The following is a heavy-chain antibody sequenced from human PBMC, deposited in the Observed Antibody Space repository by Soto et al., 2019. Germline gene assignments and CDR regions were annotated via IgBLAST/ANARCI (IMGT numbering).Heavy chain of an antibody. CDR1: GYTFTSYD. CDR3: AREDFNRVVVGMTENYYYYMYV. V-gene: IGHV1-8*01. J-gene: IGHJ6*03. CDR2: MNPNSGNT. Sequence: QVQLVQSGAEVKKPGASVKVSCKASGYTFTSYDINWVRQATGQGLEWMGWMNPNSGNTGYAQKFQGRVTMTRNTSISTAYMELSSLRSEDTAVYYSAREDFNRVVVGMTENYYYYMYVWGKGTTVTVSS. D-gene: IGHD2-15*01.